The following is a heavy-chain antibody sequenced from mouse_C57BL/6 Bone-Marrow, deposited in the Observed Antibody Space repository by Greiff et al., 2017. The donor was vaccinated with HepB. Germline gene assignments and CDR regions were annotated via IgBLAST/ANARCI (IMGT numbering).Heavy chain of an antibody. J-gene: IGHJ3*01. D-gene: IGHD3-2*02. V-gene: IGHV1-15*01. CDR1: GYTFTDYE. CDR3: TREGGQLRPFAY. Sequence: QVQLKQSGAELVRPGASVTLSCKASGYTFTDYEMHWVKQTPVHGLEWIGAIDPETGGTAYNQKFKGKAILTADKSSSTAYMELRSLTSEDSAVYYCTREGGQLRPFAYWGQGTLVTVSA. CDR2: IDPETGGT.